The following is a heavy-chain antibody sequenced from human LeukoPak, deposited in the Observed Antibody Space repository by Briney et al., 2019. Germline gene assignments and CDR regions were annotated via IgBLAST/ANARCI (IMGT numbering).Heavy chain of an antibody. CDR3: ARDPLGSSLFDY. Sequence: SGGSLRLSCAASGFTFSSYGMHWVRQAPGKGLEWVSSISSSSSYIYYADSVKGRFTISRDNVKNSLYLQMNSLRAEDTAVYYCARDPLGSSLFDYWGQGTLVTVSS. CDR2: ISSSSSYI. D-gene: IGHD6-13*01. CDR1: GFTFSSYG. J-gene: IGHJ4*02. V-gene: IGHV3-21*01.